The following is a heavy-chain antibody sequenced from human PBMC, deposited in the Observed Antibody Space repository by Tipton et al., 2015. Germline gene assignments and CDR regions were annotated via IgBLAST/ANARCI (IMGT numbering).Heavy chain of an antibody. J-gene: IGHJ4*02. CDR1: GGSISSITW. CDR3: ARRSLVGNWGLDS. Sequence: TLSLTCAVSGGSISSITWWTWVRQPPGKGLEWIGQIYHSGDTNYDPSFQSRVTMSVDSSKGQFSLRLTSVTAADTAVYYCARRSLVGNWGLDSWGQGTLVTVSS. V-gene: IGHV4-4*02. CDR2: IYHSGDT. D-gene: IGHD7-27*01.